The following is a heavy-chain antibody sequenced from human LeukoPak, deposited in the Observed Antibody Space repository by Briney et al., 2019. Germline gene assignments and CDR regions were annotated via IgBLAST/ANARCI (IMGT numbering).Heavy chain of an antibody. Sequence: PGGSLRLSCAASGFTFSSYGMHWVRQAPGKGLEWVANIKQDGSEKYYVDSVKGRFTISRDNAKNSLYLQMNSLRAEDTAVYYCALSSSWYTVLDYWGQGTLATVSS. J-gene: IGHJ4*02. D-gene: IGHD6-13*01. CDR2: IKQDGSEK. CDR1: GFTFSSYG. V-gene: IGHV3-7*01. CDR3: ALSSSWYTVLDY.